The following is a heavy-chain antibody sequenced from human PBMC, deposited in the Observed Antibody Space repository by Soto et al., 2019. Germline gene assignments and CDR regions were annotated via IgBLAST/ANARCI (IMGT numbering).Heavy chain of an antibody. V-gene: IGHV4-31*03. D-gene: IGHD3-9*01. CDR2: IYYSGST. CDR3: ARVRRYYDILTGYHSSYGMDV. J-gene: IGHJ6*02. Sequence: SSETLSLTCTVSGGSISSGCYYWSWIRQHPGKGLEWIGYIYYSGSTYYNPSLKSRVTISVDTSKNQFSLKLSSVTAADTAVYYCARVRRYYDILTGYHSSYGMDVWGQGTTVTVSS. CDR1: GGSISSGCYY.